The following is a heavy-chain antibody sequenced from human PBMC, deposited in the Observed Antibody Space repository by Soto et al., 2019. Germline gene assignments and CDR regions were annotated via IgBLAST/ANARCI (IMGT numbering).Heavy chain of an antibody. CDR3: ARGPSYSDSYFDH. J-gene: IGHJ4*02. D-gene: IGHD4-17*01. Sequence: ASVKVSCKASGYTYTSYAMHWVRKAPGQRLEWMGWINAGNGNTKYSQKFQGRVTITRDTSASTAYMELNSLRLEDTAVYYCARGPSYSDSYFDHWGQGTLVTVS. CDR2: INAGNGNT. CDR1: GYTYTSYA. V-gene: IGHV1-3*01.